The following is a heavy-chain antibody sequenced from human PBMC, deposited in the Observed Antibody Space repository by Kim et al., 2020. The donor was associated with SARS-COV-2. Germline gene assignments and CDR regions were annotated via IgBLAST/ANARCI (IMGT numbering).Heavy chain of an antibody. CDR3: ARDPGDYYDSSGYQRT. J-gene: IGHJ3*01. D-gene: IGHD3-22*01. Sequence: GGSLRLSCAASGFTFSSYEMNWVRQAPGKGLEWVSYISSSGSTIYYADSVKGRFTISRDNAKNSLYLQMNSLRAEDTAVYYCARDPGDYYDSSGYQRTWGQGTMVTVSS. CDR1: GFTFSSYE. V-gene: IGHV3-48*03. CDR2: ISSSGSTI.